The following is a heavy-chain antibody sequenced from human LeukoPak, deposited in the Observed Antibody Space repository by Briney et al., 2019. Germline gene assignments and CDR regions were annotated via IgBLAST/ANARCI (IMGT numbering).Heavy chain of an antibody. Sequence: SVKVSCKASGGTFSSYAISWVRQAPGQGLEWMGGIIPIFGTANYAQKFQGRVTITTDESTSTAYMELSSLRSEDTAVYYCASPSSGWIADAFDIWGQGTMVTVSS. D-gene: IGHD6-19*01. CDR1: GGTFSSYA. J-gene: IGHJ3*02. V-gene: IGHV1-69*05. CDR3: ASPSSGWIADAFDI. CDR2: IIPIFGTA.